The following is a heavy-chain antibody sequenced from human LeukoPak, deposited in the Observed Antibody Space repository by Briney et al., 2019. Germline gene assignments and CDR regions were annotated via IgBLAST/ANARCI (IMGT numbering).Heavy chain of an antibody. Sequence: GGSLRLSCAASGFTFSSYGMHWVRQAPGKGLEWVAVISYDGSNKYYADSVKGRFTISRDNSKNTLYLQMNSLRAEDTAVYYCARDAPGVSFDYWGQGTLVTVSS. D-gene: IGHD2-21*01. CDR1: GFTFSSYG. CDR3: ARDAPGVSFDY. V-gene: IGHV3-30*03. J-gene: IGHJ4*02. CDR2: ISYDGSNK.